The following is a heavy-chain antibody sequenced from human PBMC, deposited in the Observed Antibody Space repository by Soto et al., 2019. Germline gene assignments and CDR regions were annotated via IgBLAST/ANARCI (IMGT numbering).Heavy chain of an antibody. Sequence: EVQLLESGGGLVQPGGSLRLSCVASGFTFNTYGMNWVRQAPGKGLEWVSSINGRSNYVYYADSVKGRFTISRDNAKNSLYLQMNRLRAEDTAIYYCAREDGVVGSSSAFDHWGLGTLVTVSS. CDR1: GFTFNTYG. CDR3: AREDGVVGSSSAFDH. V-gene: IGHV3-21*01. D-gene: IGHD1-26*01. J-gene: IGHJ4*02. CDR2: INGRSNYV.